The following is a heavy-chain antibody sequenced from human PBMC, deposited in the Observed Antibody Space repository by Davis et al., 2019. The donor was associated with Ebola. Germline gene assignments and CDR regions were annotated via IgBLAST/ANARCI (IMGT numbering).Heavy chain of an antibody. CDR3: AKDTPNIWFDV. D-gene: IGHD2-15*01. V-gene: IGHV3-23*01. CDR1: GINFRNFP. Sequence: GESLKISCAASGINFRNFPMSWVRRAPGKGLEWVSTHVTSGDTCYADSVKGRFTIHRDNSKNTLHLQMNSLRVEDTAIYYCAKDTPNIWFDVWGQGTMVAVSS. CDR2: HVTSGDT. J-gene: IGHJ3*01.